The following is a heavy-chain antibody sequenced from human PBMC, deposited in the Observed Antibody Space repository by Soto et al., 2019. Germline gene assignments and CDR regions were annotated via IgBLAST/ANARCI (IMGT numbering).Heavy chain of an antibody. D-gene: IGHD2-2*01. CDR3: ARYYCSSTTCYNFDF. CDR2: IYYSGSN. V-gene: IGHV4-30-2*01. Sequence: PSETLSLTCAVSGGSISSGGYSWSWIRQPPGKGLEWIGYIYYSGSNYYNPSLKSRVTMSVDTSKNQFSLTLSSVTAADTAVYYCARYYCSSTTCYNFDFWGQGTLVTVSS. J-gene: IGHJ4*02. CDR1: GGSISSGGYS.